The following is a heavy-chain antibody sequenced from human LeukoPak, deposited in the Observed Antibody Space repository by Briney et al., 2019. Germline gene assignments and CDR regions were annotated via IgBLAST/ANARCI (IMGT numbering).Heavy chain of an antibody. CDR2: IYHSGST. J-gene: IGHJ4*02. V-gene: IGHV4-30-2*01. D-gene: IGHD6-13*01. CDR1: CVYISSSSYY. Sequence: SETLSLTCTVSCVYISSSSYYWRWVRQPPGRGLEWIGYIYHSGSTYYNPSLKSRVTISVDRSKNQFSLKLSSVTAADTAVYYCARGGMIAAAGTAPFDYWGQGTLVTVSS. CDR3: ARGGMIAAAGTAPFDY.